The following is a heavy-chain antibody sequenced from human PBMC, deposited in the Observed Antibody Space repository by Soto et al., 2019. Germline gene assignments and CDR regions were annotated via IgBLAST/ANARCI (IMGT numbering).Heavy chain of an antibody. Sequence: QVQLVESGGGVVQPGRSLSLSCAASGFTFSSYGMHWVRQAPGKGLEWVAVISYDGSNKYYADSVKGRFTISRDNSKNTLYMHMNSLRAEDTAVYYCAKSPWGREPYSSGWYGSFSFDYWGQGTLVTVSS. D-gene: IGHD6-19*01. J-gene: IGHJ4*02. CDR2: ISYDGSNK. CDR3: AKSPWGREPYSSGWYGSFSFDY. CDR1: GFTFSSYG. V-gene: IGHV3-30*18.